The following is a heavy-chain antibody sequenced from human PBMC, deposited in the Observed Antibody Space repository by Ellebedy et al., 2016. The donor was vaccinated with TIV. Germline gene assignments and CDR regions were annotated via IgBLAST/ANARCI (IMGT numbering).Heavy chain of an antibody. V-gene: IGHV4-38-2*02. CDR1: GYSISSGYY. J-gene: IGHJ6*03. Sequence: SETLSLTXTVSGYSISSGYYWGWIRPPPGKGLGWIGSIYHSGSTYYNPSLKSRVTISVDTSKNQFSLKLSSVTAADTAVYYCASGPIGGGYDFWSGYLDYYYYMDVWGKGTTVTVSS. CDR2: IYHSGST. CDR3: ASGPIGGGYDFWSGYLDYYYYMDV. D-gene: IGHD3-3*01.